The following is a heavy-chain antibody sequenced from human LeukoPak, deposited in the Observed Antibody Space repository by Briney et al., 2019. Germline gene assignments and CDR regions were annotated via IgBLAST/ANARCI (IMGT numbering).Heavy chain of an antibody. Sequence: GTAGDTYYPGSVKGRFTISRENAKNSLYLQMNSLRAGDTAVYYCARVGYDSSGYYPGAFDIWGQGTMVTVSS. V-gene: IGHV3-13*01. CDR3: ARVGYDSSGYYPGAFDI. J-gene: IGHJ3*02. D-gene: IGHD3-22*01. CDR2: GTAGDT.